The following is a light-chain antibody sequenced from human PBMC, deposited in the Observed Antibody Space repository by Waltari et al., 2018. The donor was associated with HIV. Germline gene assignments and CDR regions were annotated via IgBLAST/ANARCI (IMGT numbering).Light chain of an antibody. J-gene: IGLJ1*01. CDR3: CAYAAGHVSYV. Sequence: QSALTQPPSVSGSPGQSVTISSTGTPSAVGYYTYVSSYQQYPGKAPKLIIFDVNQRPSGVPERFSGSKSGNTASLTISGLQTADEADYFCCAYAAGHVSYVFGNGTAVAVL. V-gene: IGLV2-11*01. CDR1: PSAVGYYTY. CDR2: DVN.